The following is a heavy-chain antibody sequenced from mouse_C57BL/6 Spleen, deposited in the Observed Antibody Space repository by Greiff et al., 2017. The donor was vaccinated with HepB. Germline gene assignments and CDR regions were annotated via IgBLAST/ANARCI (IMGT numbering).Heavy chain of an antibody. Sequence: QVQLQQPGAELVKPGASVKLSCKASGYTFTSYWMHWVKQRPGQGLEWIGMIHPNSGSTNYNEKFKSKATLTVDKSSSTAYMQLSSLTSEDSAVYYCARCKLVFDYWGQGTTLTVSS. CDR3: ARCKLVFDY. V-gene: IGHV1-64*01. CDR2: IHPNSGST. J-gene: IGHJ2*01. CDR1: GYTFTSYW.